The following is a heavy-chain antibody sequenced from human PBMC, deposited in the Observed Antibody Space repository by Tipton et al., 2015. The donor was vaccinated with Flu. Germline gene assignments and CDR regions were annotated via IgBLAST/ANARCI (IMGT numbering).Heavy chain of an antibody. V-gene: IGHV1-2*04. CDR2: INPNGGGT. CDR1: GYTFTAYY. CDR3: AISGYYDSSGYPFDH. D-gene: IGHD3-22*01. Sequence: QVQLVQSGAEVKKPGASVRVSCKASGYTFTAYYVHWVRQAPGQGLEWMGWINPNGGGTRYAQNFQGWVTMTRDTSISTAYMELRRLTSDDTAVYYCAISGYYDSSGYPFDHWGQGTVVTVSS. J-gene: IGHJ4*02.